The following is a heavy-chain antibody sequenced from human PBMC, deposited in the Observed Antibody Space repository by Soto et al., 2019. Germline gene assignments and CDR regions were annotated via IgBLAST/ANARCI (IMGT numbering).Heavy chain of an antibody. CDR1: GFTFREYY. Sequence: QVQLVESGGGLVKPGGSLRLSCAASGFTFREYYMSWIRQAPGKGLEWVSYIHSSGATIYYADSVKGRFTISRDNAKNSLYLQMNSLRAEDPAVFYCARAVNWNEFDPWGQGTLVTVSS. D-gene: IGHD1-1*01. CDR3: ARAVNWNEFDP. CDR2: IHSSGATI. V-gene: IGHV3-11*01. J-gene: IGHJ5*02.